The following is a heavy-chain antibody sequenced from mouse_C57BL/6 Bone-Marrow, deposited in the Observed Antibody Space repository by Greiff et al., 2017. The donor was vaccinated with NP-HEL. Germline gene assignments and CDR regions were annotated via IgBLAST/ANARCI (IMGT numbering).Heavy chain of an antibody. CDR3: APLYYDYEFAY. V-gene: IGHV1-64*01. CDR2: IHPNSGST. D-gene: IGHD2-4*01. CDR1: GYTFTSYW. Sequence: VQLQQPGAELVKPGASVKLSCKASGYTFTSYWMHWVKQRPGQGLEWIGMIHPNSGSTNYNEKFKSKVTLTVDKSSSTAYMQLSSLTSEDAAVYYCAPLYYDYEFAYWGQGTLVTVSA. J-gene: IGHJ3*01.